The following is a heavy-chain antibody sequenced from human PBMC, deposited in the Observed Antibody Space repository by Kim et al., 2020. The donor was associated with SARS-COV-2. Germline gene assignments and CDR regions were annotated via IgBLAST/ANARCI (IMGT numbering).Heavy chain of an antibody. D-gene: IGHD6-19*01. V-gene: IGHV3-48*04. CDR3: AGSIITVAGIFDY. CDR2: ISSSSSSI. J-gene: IGHJ4*02. CDR1: GFTFSSYS. Sequence: GGSLRLSCAASGFTFSSYSMNWVRQAPGQGLEWVSYISSSSSSIYYANSVKGRFTISRDNAKHSLYLQMNSLRAEDTAVYYCAGSIITVAGIFDYWGQGTLVTVSS.